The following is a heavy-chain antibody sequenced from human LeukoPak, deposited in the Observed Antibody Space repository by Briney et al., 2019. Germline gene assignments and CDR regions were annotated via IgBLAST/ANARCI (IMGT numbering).Heavy chain of an antibody. V-gene: IGHV3-64*01. Sequence: PGGALRLSCAASGFTFSSYAMHWVRQAPGKGLEYVSAISSNGGSTYYANSVKGRFTISRDNSKNTLYLQMGSLRAEDTAVYYCARVRIVGSTYDAFDIWGQGTMVTVSS. CDR2: ISSNGGST. CDR3: ARVRIVGSTYDAFDI. CDR1: GFTFSSYA. D-gene: IGHD1-26*01. J-gene: IGHJ3*02.